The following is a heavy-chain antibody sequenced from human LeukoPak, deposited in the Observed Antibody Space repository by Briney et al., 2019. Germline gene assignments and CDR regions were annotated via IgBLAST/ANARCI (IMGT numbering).Heavy chain of an antibody. V-gene: IGHV1-69*04. J-gene: IGHJ4*02. CDR1: GGTFSSYA. D-gene: IGHD3-22*01. CDR2: IIPILGIA. Sequence: SVKVSCKASGGTFSSYAISWVRQAPGQGLEWMGRIIPILGIANYAQKFQGRVTITADKSASTAYMELSSLRSEDTAVYYCARDRNYYDSSGYLYWGQGTLVTVSS. CDR3: ARDRNYYDSSGYLY.